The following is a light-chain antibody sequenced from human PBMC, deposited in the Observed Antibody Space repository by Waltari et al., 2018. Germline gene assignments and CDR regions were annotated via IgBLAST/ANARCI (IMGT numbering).Light chain of an antibody. Sequence: DIQMTQSPSSLSASVGDRVTITCQASQDISNYLNWYQQKPGKAPRLLSYDASNLETGVPSRFSGSGSGTDFIFTISSLQPEDIATYCCQQYENLPPFFGQGTKLEIK. CDR3: QQYENLPPF. J-gene: IGKJ2*01. CDR1: QDISNY. V-gene: IGKV1-33*01. CDR2: DAS.